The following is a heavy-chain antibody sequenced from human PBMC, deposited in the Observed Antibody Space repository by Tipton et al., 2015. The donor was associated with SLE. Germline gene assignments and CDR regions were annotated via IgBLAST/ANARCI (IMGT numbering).Heavy chain of an antibody. D-gene: IGHD6-19*01. Sequence: GSLRLSCAASGFTFSSYWMHWVRQAPGKGLVWVSRINSDGSSTSYADSVKGRFTISRDNSKNTLYLQMNSLRAEDTAVYYCARGLSSGLTYYYYYGMDVWGQGTTVTVSS. CDR1: GFTFSSYW. CDR2: INSDGSST. J-gene: IGHJ6*02. V-gene: IGHV3-74*01. CDR3: ARGLSSGLTYYYYYGMDV.